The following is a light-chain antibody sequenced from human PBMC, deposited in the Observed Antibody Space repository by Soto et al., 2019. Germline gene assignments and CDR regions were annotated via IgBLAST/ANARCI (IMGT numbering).Light chain of an antibody. CDR3: QTWGSGMGV. CDR2: INSDGGH. V-gene: IGLV4-69*02. J-gene: IGLJ3*02. Sequence: QLVLTQSPSASASLGASVNLTCTLSSGHSSYVIAWHQQQPGKGPRYLMKINSDGGHSKGDGIPDRFSASSSGAERYLTISSLQSEDEADYHCQTWGSGMGVFGGGTKLTVL. CDR1: SGHSSYV.